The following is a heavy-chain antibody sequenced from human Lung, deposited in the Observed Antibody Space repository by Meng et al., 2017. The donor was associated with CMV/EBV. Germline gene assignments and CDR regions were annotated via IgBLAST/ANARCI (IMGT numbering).Heavy chain of an antibody. D-gene: IGHD3-10*01. CDR1: GFTFRTSW. Sequence: GESLKISCAASGFTFRTSWMSWVRQAPGRGLEWVANIKHDGSEEYYVDSLTGRFTISRDNAKNSLYLQMNSLRAEEKALYYWARDPGFEALDFLGQGTLVTVSS. CDR2: IKHDGSEE. V-gene: IGHV3-7*01. CDR3: ARDPGFEALDF. J-gene: IGHJ4*02.